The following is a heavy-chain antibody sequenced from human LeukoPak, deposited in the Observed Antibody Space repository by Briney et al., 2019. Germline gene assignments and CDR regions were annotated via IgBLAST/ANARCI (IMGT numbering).Heavy chain of an antibody. V-gene: IGHV4-34*01. J-gene: IGHJ4*02. D-gene: IGHD6-13*01. CDR3: ARVGYQQLSPTDY. Sequence: SETLSLTCAVYGGSFSGYYWSWIRQPPGKGLEWIGKINHSGSTNYNPSLKSRVTISVDTSKNQFSLKLSSVTAADTAVYYCARVGYQQLSPTDYWGQGTLVTVSS. CDR2: INHSGST. CDR1: GGSFSGYY.